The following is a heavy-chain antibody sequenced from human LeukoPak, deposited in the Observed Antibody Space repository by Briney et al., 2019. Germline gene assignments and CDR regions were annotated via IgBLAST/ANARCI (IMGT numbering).Heavy chain of an antibody. Sequence: PGGSLRLSCAASGFTFDDYAMHLVRQAAGKGLEWVSGISWNSGSIGYADSVKGRFTISRDNAKNSLYLQMNSLRAEDTALYYCAKDGDYYGSGSYYVDYWGQGTLVTVSS. V-gene: IGHV3-9*01. D-gene: IGHD3-10*01. CDR3: AKDGDYYGSGSYYVDY. CDR1: GFTFDDYA. CDR2: ISWNSGSI. J-gene: IGHJ4*02.